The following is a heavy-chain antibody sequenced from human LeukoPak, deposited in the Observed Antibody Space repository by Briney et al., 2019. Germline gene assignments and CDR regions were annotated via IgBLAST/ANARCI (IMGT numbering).Heavy chain of an antibody. CDR3: ARHRYYYGSGSSPHFDY. V-gene: IGHV5-51*01. Sequence: GESLKISCKGSGYSFTSYWIGWVRQMPGKGLEWMGIIYPGDSDTRYSPSFQGQVTISADKSISTAYLQWSSLKASDTAMYYCARHRYYYGSGSSPHFDYWGQGTLVTVSS. CDR1: GYSFTSYW. CDR2: IYPGDSDT. D-gene: IGHD3-10*01. J-gene: IGHJ4*02.